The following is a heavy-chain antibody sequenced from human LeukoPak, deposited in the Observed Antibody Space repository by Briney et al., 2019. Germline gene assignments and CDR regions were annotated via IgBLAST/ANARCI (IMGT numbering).Heavy chain of an antibody. CDR3: AAVNWGDFDY. D-gene: IGHD7-27*01. CDR1: GFTFRSSP. CDR2: ISYDGSNQ. J-gene: IGHJ4*02. Sequence: GGSLRLSCAASGFTFRSSPMHWVRQAPGKGLEWVAVISYDGSNQYYAGSVKGRFTISRDNSKNTLHLHMNGLRAEDTAVYFCAAVNWGDFDYWGQGTLVTVSS. V-gene: IGHV3-30*04.